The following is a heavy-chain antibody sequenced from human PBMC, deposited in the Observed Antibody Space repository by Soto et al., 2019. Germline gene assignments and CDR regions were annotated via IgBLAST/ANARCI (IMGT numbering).Heavy chain of an antibody. CDR1: GGTFSSYA. D-gene: IGHD6-6*01. CDR3: ARAYSSSLLYYFDY. Sequence: SVKVSCKASGGTFSSYAISWVRQAPGQGLEWMGGIIPIFGTANYAQKFQGRATITADESTSTAYMELSSLRSEDTAVYYCARAYSSSLLYYFDYWGQGTLVTVSS. V-gene: IGHV1-69*13. CDR2: IIPIFGTA. J-gene: IGHJ4*02.